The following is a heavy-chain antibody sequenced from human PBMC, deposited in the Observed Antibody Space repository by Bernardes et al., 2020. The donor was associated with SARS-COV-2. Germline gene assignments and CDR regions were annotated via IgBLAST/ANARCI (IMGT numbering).Heavy chain of an antibody. J-gene: IGHJ4*02. CDR2: ISYEGSKK. V-gene: IGHV3-30*18. D-gene: IGHD5-18*01. Sequence: GGSLRLSCAASGFTFNNYGMHWVRQAPGKGLEWVAFISYEGSKKYYLDSLKGRFTISRDSSKNTLYLQMNSLRDDDTAVYYCVKRRANFELWAGNFDYWGQGALVTVSS. CDR1: GFTFNNYG. CDR3: VKRRANFELWAGNFDY.